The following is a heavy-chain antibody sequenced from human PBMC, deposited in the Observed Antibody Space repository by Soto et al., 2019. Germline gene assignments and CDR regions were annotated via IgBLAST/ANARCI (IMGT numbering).Heavy chain of an antibody. Sequence: ASVKVSCKASGGTFSSYAISWVRQAPGQGLEWMGGIIPIFGTANYAQKFQGRVTITADESTSTAYMELSSLRSEDTAVYYCASTTRAKYDSSGIYGMDVWGQGTTVT. D-gene: IGHD3-22*01. CDR1: GGTFSSYA. V-gene: IGHV1-69*13. J-gene: IGHJ6*02. CDR3: ASTTRAKYDSSGIYGMDV. CDR2: IIPIFGTA.